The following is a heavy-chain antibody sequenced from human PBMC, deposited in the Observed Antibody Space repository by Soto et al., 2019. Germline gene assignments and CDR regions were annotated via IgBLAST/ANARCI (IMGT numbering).Heavy chain of an antibody. D-gene: IGHD2-15*01. V-gene: IGHV2-26*01. J-gene: IGHJ6*02. Sequence: GSGPTLVNPTETLTLTCTVSGFSLSDADVGVAWIRQPPGKALEWLAHILSNDEEVFSSSLRTRPTISKDTSRSQVVLTMSNMEPVDTATYYCARIRGYCSGGSCYFYYFAMDVWGQGTTVTVSS. CDR1: GFSLSDADVG. CDR2: ILSNDEE. CDR3: ARIRGYCSGGSCYFYYFAMDV.